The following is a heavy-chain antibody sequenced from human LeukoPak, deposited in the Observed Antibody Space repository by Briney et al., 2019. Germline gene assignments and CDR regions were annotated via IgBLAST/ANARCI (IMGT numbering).Heavy chain of an antibody. D-gene: IGHD3-3*01. V-gene: IGHV1-2*02. CDR1: GYTSTGYY. J-gene: IGHJ6*03. CDR2: INPNSGGT. Sequence: ASVKVSCKASGYTSTGYYMHWVRQAPGQGLEWMGWINPNSGGTNYTQKFQGRVTMTRDTSINTAYMELSRLRSDDTAVYYCARDKVDGVVTRYYYYMDVWGKGTTVTVSS. CDR3: ARDKVDGVVTRYYYYMDV.